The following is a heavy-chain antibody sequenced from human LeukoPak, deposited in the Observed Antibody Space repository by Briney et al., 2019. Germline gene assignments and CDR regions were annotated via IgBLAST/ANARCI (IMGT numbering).Heavy chain of an antibody. Sequence: GGSLRLSCAASGFTFSSYGMHWVRQAPGKGLEWVAFIRCDGSNKYYADSVKGRFTISRDNSKNTLYLQMNSLRAEDTAVYYCAKGFRGMDVWGQGTTVTVSS. CDR2: IRCDGSNK. V-gene: IGHV3-30*02. CDR3: AKGFRGMDV. CDR1: GFTFSSYG. J-gene: IGHJ6*02.